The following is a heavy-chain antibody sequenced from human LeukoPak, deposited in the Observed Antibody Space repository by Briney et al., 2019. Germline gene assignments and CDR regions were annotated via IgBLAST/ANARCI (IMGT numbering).Heavy chain of an antibody. CDR2: INPNSGGT. V-gene: IGHV1-2*02. CDR3: ARDAARVFVYYMDV. Sequence: GASVKVSCKASGYTFTGYYMHLVRQAPGQGLEWMGWINPNSGGTNYAQKFQGRVTMTRDTSISTACMELSRLRSDDTAMYYCARDAARVFVYYMDVWGKGTTVTVSS. D-gene: IGHD6-6*01. J-gene: IGHJ6*03. CDR1: GYTFTGYY.